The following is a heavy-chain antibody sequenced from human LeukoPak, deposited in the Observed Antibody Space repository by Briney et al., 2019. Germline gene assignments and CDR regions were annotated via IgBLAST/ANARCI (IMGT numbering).Heavy chain of an antibody. CDR1: GYTFTSYG. Sequence: ASVKVSCKASGYTFTSYGISWVRLAPRQGLEWMGWISAYNGNTNYAQKLQGRVTMTTDTSTSTAYMELRSLRSDDTAVYYCARDQWAEYFDYWGQGTLVTVSS. V-gene: IGHV1-18*01. CDR3: ARDQWAEYFDY. CDR2: ISAYNGNT. J-gene: IGHJ4*02. D-gene: IGHD2-8*01.